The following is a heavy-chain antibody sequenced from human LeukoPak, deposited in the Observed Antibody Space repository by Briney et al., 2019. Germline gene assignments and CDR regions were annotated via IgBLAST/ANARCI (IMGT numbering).Heavy chain of an antibody. D-gene: IGHD5/OR15-5a*01. J-gene: IGHJ5*02. Sequence: PSETLSLTCTVSGGSISSSSYYWGWIRQPPGKGLEWIGSIYHSGSTYYNPSLKSRVTISVDTSKNQFSLKLSSVTAADTAVYYCARNRYYVYVDWFDPWGQGTLVTVSS. CDR3: ARNRYYVYVDWFDP. V-gene: IGHV4-39*07. CDR1: GGSISSSSYY. CDR2: IYHSGST.